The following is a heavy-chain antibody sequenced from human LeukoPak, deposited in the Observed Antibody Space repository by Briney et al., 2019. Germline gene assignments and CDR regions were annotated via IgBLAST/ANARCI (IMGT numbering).Heavy chain of an antibody. J-gene: IGHJ4*02. CDR3: AREAAVGTGGFDY. V-gene: IGHV4-59*01. D-gene: IGHD6-13*01. CDR1: GGSISAYY. Sequence: SETLSLTCTVSGGSISAYYWSWIRQPPRKGLEWIGYIYNSGSANYNPSLQSRVTILIDTSKKQFSLKVSSVTAVDTAVYYCAREAAVGTGGFDYWGQGTLVTVSS. CDR2: IYNSGSA.